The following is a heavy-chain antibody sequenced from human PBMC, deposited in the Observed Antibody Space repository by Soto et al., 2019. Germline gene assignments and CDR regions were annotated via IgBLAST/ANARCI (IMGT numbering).Heavy chain of an antibody. CDR3: AANYGSGSAHLAN. V-gene: IGHV1-69*02. Sequence: QVQLVQSGAEVKKPGSSVKVSCTASGDTFNFYTISWVRQAPGQGLEWMGRIIPMLGMSNYAQNFQGRGTMIADKSTSTAYMELSSLRSEDTVLYYCAANYGSGSAHLANWGQGTLVTVSS. J-gene: IGHJ4*02. CDR2: IIPMLGMS. D-gene: IGHD3-10*01. CDR1: GDTFNFYT.